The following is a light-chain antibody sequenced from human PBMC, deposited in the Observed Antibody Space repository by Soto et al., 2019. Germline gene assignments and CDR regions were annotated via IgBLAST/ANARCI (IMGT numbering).Light chain of an antibody. V-gene: IGKV3-11*01. J-gene: IGKJ4*01. CDR2: DAS. Sequence: EIVLTQSPATLSLSPGERATLSCRASQSVSSLLAWYQQKPGQAPRLLIYDASNRATGIPARFSGSGSGTDFTLTISSLEPEEFAVYYCQQCGGWPLTFGGGTKVEIK. CDR3: QQCGGWPLT. CDR1: QSVSSL.